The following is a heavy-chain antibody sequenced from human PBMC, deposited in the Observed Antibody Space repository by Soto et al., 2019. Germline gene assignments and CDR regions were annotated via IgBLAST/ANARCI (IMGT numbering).Heavy chain of an antibody. J-gene: IGHJ6*02. CDR3: TGITWFRGMDV. D-gene: IGHD3-10*01. V-gene: IGHV6-1*01. Sequence: SQTLSLTCGISGDSVSSNSAGWNSIRQSPSRGLEWLGRTYYKSKWNNDYALSVKSRITNNPDTSKNQFSLHLYSVTPEDTAVYYCTGITWFRGMDVWGQGTPVTVSS. CDR1: GDSVSSNSAG. CDR2: TYYKSKWNN.